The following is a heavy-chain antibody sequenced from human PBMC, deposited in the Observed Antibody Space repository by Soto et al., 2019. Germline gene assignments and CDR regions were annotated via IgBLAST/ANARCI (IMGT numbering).Heavy chain of an antibody. J-gene: IGHJ3*02. V-gene: IGHV1-8*01. CDR1: GYTFTSYD. Sequence: GDSVXVSCKVAGYTFTSYDINWVRQATGQGLEWMGWMNPNSGNTGYAQKFQGRVTMTRNTSISTAYMELSGLRSEDTAVYYCARGGYSGYDPAFDIWGQGTMVTVSS. D-gene: IGHD5-12*01. CDR2: MNPNSGNT. CDR3: ARGGYSGYDPAFDI.